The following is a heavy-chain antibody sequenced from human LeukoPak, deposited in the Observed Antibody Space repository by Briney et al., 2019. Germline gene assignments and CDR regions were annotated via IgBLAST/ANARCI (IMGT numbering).Heavy chain of an antibody. J-gene: IGHJ5*02. D-gene: IGHD3-22*01. CDR1: GFTFSSYA. V-gene: IGHV3-23*01. Sequence: GGSLRLSCAASGFTFSSYAMSWVRQAPGKGLEWVSAISGSGGSTYYADSVKGRFTISRDNSKNTMYLQMNSLRPDDTAVYYCAREYKTYYYDSSGYFGPWGQGILVTVSS. CDR3: AREYKTYYYDSSGYFGP. CDR2: ISGSGGST.